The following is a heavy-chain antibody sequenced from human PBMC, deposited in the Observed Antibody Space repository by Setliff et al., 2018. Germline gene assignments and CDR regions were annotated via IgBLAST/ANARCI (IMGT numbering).Heavy chain of an antibody. J-gene: IGHJ4*02. CDR1: GSTVTESS. Sequence: VSVKVSCKVSGSTVTESSMHWVRQAPGKGLEWMGGFDPEDGERIYAQHFQGRLTMTEDTSTDTVYMELSSLRSEDTAVYYCARSTSWFSTNYWGQGTPVTVSS. CDR3: ARSTSWFSTNY. V-gene: IGHV1-24*01. D-gene: IGHD2-2*01. CDR2: FDPEDGER.